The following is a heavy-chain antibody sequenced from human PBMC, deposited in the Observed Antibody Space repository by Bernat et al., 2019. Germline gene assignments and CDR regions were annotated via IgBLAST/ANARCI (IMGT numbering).Heavy chain of an antibody. V-gene: IGHV4-39*01. J-gene: IGHJ4*02. CDR2: IYY. Sequence: QLQLQELGPGLVKPSETLSLTCTVSGGSISSTTSYWAWIRQPPEKGLEWIGSIYYTSKNQFSLKLSSVTAADTAVYYCARRPSGCGGDCPSFDYWGQGTLVTVSS. CDR3: ARRPSGCGGDCPSFDY. D-gene: IGHD2-21*02. CDR1: GGSISSTTSY.